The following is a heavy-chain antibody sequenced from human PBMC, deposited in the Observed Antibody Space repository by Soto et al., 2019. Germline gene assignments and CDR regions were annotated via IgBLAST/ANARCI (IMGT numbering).Heavy chain of an antibody. CDR2: SYWDDDK. Sequence: QITLKQSGPTLVKPTQTLTLTCSFSGFSLSTSSVGVGWIRQPPGKALEWLALSYWDDDKRYSPSLESRLTITKDTSKNKVVIKMTNMDPVDTATYYGAHRDLEYSSSYPFDYWGQGALVTVSS. V-gene: IGHV2-5*02. CDR1: GFSLSTSSVG. J-gene: IGHJ4*02. CDR3: AHRDLEYSSSYPFDY. D-gene: IGHD6-6*01.